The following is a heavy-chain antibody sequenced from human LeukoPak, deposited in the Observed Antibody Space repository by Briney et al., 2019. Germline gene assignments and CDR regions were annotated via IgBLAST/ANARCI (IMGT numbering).Heavy chain of an antibody. CDR1: GGTFSSYA. Sequence: GASVKVSCKASGGTFSSYAISWVRQAPGQGLEWMGGIIPIFGTANYAQKFQGRVTITADESTSTAYMELSSLRSEDTAVYYCARDRYYDFWSGSHYFDYWGQGTLVTVSS. D-gene: IGHD3-3*01. V-gene: IGHV1-69*13. J-gene: IGHJ4*02. CDR2: IIPIFGTA. CDR3: ARDRYYDFWSGSHYFDY.